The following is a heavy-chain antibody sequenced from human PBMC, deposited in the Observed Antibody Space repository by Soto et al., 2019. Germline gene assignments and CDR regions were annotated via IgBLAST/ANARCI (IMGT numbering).Heavy chain of an antibody. CDR2: ISWNTGSI. Sequence: EVQLVESGGGLVQPGRSLRLSCAASGFRFDDYVIHWVRQAPGKGLEWVSGISWNTGSIVYADSVKGRFTMSRDNANNYMYLLMNSLTAEDTALYFCASRPREAGHFDYWGQGTLVTVSS. V-gene: IGHV3-9*01. J-gene: IGHJ4*02. CDR3: ASRPREAGHFDY. D-gene: IGHD6-13*01. CDR1: GFRFDDYV.